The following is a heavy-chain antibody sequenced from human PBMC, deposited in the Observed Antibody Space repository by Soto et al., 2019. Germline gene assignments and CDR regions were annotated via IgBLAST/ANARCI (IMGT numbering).Heavy chain of an antibody. CDR1: GYTFTSYY. V-gene: IGHV1-46*01. J-gene: IGHJ4*02. D-gene: IGHD4-17*01. Sequence: QVQLVQSGAEVKKPGASVKVSCKASGYTFTSYYMHWVRQAPGQGLEWMGIINPSGGSTSYAQKFQGRVTMTRDTSTSTGYMELSSLRSEDTAVYYCARDLGDPDHKKSDYLYFDYWGQGTLVTVSS. CDR3: ARDLGDPDHKKSDYLYFDY. CDR2: INPSGGST.